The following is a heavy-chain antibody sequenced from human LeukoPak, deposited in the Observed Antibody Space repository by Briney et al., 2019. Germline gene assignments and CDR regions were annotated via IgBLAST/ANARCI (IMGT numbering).Heavy chain of an antibody. D-gene: IGHD3-10*01. CDR2: IYYSGST. Sequence: PSETLSLTCTVSGGSISSYYWSWLRQPPGKGLQWIGYIYYSGSTNYNPSLKSRVTISVDTFKNQFSLKLRSVTAADTAVYCCARHSWAYGSGSYYNAPFDYWGQGTLVTVSS. CDR3: ARHSWAYGSGSYYNAPFDY. V-gene: IGHV4-59*08. CDR1: GGSISSYY. J-gene: IGHJ4*02.